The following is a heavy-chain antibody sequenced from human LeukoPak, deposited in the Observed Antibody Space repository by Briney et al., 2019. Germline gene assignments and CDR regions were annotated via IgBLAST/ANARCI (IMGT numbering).Heavy chain of an antibody. Sequence: ASVKVSCKASGYTFTGYYMHWVRQAPGQGLEWMGWINPNSGSTKYAQKFQGRVTMTRDTSISTAYMELSRLRSDDPAVFYCARQADNNWFDSWGQGTLVTVSS. V-gene: IGHV1-2*02. CDR2: INPNSGST. CDR3: ARQADNNWFDS. J-gene: IGHJ5*01. CDR1: GYTFTGYY. D-gene: IGHD2-15*01.